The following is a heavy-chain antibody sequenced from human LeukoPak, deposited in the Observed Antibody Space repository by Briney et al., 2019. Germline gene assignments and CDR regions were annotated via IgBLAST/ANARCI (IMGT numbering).Heavy chain of an antibody. CDR2: MNPNSGNT. V-gene: IGHV1-8*01. CDR1: GYTFTSYD. J-gene: IGHJ6*02. CDR3: ARGGNAVRGVLYGMDV. D-gene: IGHD3-10*01. Sequence: VASVKVSCKASGYTFTSYDINWGRQATGQGLEWMGWMNPNSGNTGYAQKFQGRVTMTRNTSISTAYMELSSLRSEDTGVYYCARGGNAVRGVLYGMDVWGQGTTVTVSS.